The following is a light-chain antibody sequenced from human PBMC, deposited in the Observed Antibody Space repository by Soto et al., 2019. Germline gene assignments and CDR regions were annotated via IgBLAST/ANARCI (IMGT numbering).Light chain of an antibody. J-gene: IGLJ2*01. Sequence: QSVLTQPASVSGSPGRSITISCTGTSSDVGGYDYVSWYQQHPGKAPKLMIYEVSNRPSGVSNRFSGSKSANAASLTISGLQAEDEADYYCSSYTSSSTLVVFGGGTKLTVL. CDR2: EVS. CDR3: SSYTSSSTLVV. CDR1: SSDVGGYDY. V-gene: IGLV2-14*01.